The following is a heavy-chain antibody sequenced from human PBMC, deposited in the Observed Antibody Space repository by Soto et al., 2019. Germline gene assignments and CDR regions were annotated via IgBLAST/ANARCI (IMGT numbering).Heavy chain of an antibody. J-gene: IGHJ6*02. CDR2: FDPEDGET. D-gene: IGHD6-13*01. CDR3: ATVSYSSSWTKYYYGMDV. Sequence: ASVKVSCKVSGYTLTELSMHWVRQAPGKGLEWKGGFDPEDGETIYAQKFQGRVTMTEDTSTDTAYMELSSLRSEDTAVYYCATVSYSSSWTKYYYGMDVWGQGTTVTVSS. V-gene: IGHV1-24*01. CDR1: GYTLTELS.